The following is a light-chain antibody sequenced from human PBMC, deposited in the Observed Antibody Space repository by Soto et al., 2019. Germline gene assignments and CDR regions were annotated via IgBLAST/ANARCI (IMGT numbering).Light chain of an antibody. CDR1: QSVSSN. CDR2: GAS. J-gene: IGKJ1*01. CDR3: QQYGTSLRT. V-gene: IGKV3-20*01. Sequence: EILLTQSPGTLSLSPGERATLSCRASQSVSSNLAWYQQIPGQTPRILIYGASRRDSGIPDRFSGSGSGTDCTLTINRLEPEDFEVYYCQQYGTSLRTFGQGTKVDIK.